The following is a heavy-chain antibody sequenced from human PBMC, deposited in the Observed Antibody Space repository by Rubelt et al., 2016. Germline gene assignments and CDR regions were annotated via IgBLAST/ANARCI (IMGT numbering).Heavy chain of an antibody. CDR2: IIPLFGTP. V-gene: IGHV1-69*01. J-gene: IGHJ4*02. D-gene: IGHD6-19*01. CDR3: AGDPIAVAGFPDY. CDR1: GGTFSTHA. Sequence: QVQLVQSGAEVKKPGSSVKVSCKASGGTFSTHAISWVRQAPGQGLEWMGEIIPLFGTPSYAQKFQGRVTITADESTSTAYMEVGSLGYDDTAVYYCAGDPIAVAGFPDYWGQGTLVTVSS.